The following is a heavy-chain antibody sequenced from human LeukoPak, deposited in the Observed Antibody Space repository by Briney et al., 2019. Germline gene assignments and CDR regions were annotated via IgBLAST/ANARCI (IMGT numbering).Heavy chain of an antibody. D-gene: IGHD3-9*01. CDR2: IRSKVDGGTT. J-gene: IGHJ6*02. CDR1: GFTFGDYA. V-gene: IGHV3-49*03. Sequence: GGSLRLSCAASGFTFGDYAMSWFRQAPGKGLEWVGFIRSKVDGGTTEFAASVKDRFIISRDDSKRIAYLQMNSLKTEDTAVYYCSRATYHDILYGMEVWGQGTTVTVSS. CDR3: SRATYHDILYGMEV.